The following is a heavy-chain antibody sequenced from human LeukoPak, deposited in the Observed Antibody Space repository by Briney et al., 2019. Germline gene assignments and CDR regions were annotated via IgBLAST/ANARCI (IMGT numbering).Heavy chain of an antibody. V-gene: IGHV3-9*01. Sequence: GGSLRLSCAAPGFTFDDYAMHWVRQAPGKGLEWVSGISWNSGSVGYADSVKGRFTISRDNAKNSLYLQMNSLRAEDTALYYCAKGRSSWYDAFDYWGQGTLVTVSS. D-gene: IGHD6-13*01. CDR3: AKGRSSWYDAFDY. CDR2: ISWNSGSV. J-gene: IGHJ4*02. CDR1: GFTFDDYA.